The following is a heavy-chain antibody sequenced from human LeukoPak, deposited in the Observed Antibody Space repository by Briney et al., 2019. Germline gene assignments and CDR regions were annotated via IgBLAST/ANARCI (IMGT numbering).Heavy chain of an antibody. CDR3: VHGGLYYLDY. CDR2: IGGSGST. CDR1: GFTFSSHG. D-gene: IGHD3-10*01. J-gene: IGHJ4*02. Sequence: PGGSLRLSCAASGFTFSSHGMSWVRQAPGKGLEWVSAIGGSGSTYHADSVKGRFTISRDIFKNTLYLQMNSLRAEDAAVYYCVHGGLYYLDYWGQGTLVTVSS. V-gene: IGHV3-23*01.